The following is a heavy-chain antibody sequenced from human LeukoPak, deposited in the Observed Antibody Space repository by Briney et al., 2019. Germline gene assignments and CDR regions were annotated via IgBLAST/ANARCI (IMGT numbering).Heavy chain of an antibody. CDR3: SSGYDYPYYYYGMDV. D-gene: IGHD5-12*01. CDR1: GGSSSGYY. V-gene: IGHV4-34*01. Sequence: SETLSLTCAVYGGSSSGYYWSWIRQPPGKGLEWIGEINHSGSTNYNPSLKSRVTISVDTSKNQFSLKLSSVTAADTAVYYCSSGYDYPYYYYGMDVWGQGTTVTVSS. J-gene: IGHJ6*02. CDR2: INHSGST.